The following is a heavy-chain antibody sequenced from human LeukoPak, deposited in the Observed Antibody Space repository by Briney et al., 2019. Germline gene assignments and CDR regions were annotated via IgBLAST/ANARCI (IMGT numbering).Heavy chain of an antibody. CDR2: IKTKTDGVTT. Sequence: GGSLRLSCAASGFTFSKAWMSWVRQAPGKGLEWVGRIKTKTDGVTTDYAAPVKGRFTISRDDSKTTVYLQMNSLKTEDTAVYFCTGFETSGPDAFDIWGRGTMVTVS. J-gene: IGHJ3*02. CDR1: GFTFSKAW. D-gene: IGHD5-12*01. CDR3: TGFETSGPDAFDI. V-gene: IGHV3-15*01.